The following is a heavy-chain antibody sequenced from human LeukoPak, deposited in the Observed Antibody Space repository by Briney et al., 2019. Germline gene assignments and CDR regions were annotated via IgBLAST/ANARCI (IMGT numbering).Heavy chain of an antibody. D-gene: IGHD6-6*01. J-gene: IGHJ6*03. CDR3: ARQSGSSSENYYYYYMDV. CDR2: ICYSGST. CDR1: GGSISSSSYY. Sequence: SETLSLTCTVSGGSISSSSYYWGWIRQPPGKGLEWIGSICYSGSTYYNPSLKSRVTISVDTSKNRFSLKLSSVTAADTAVYYCARQSGSSSENYYYYYMDVWGKGTTVTVSS. V-gene: IGHV4-39*01.